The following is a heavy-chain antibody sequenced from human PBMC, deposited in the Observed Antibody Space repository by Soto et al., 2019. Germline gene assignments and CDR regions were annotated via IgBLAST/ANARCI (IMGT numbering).Heavy chain of an antibody. CDR2: ISYDGSNK. CDR1: GFTLSSYG. D-gene: IGHD3-3*01. Sequence: PGGSLRLSCAASGFTLSSYGMHWVRQAPGKGLEWVAVISYDGSNKYYADSVKGRFTISRDNSKNTLYLQMNSLRAEDTAVYYCAKEEGVVTAFDYWGQGTLVTVSS. J-gene: IGHJ4*02. CDR3: AKEEGVVTAFDY. V-gene: IGHV3-30*18.